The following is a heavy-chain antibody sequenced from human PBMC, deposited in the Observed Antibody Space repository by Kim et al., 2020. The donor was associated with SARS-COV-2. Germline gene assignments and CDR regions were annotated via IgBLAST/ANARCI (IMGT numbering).Heavy chain of an antibody. V-gene: IGHV5-51*01. CDR3: ARHTRGGVQGNYGSGSYYAGYSYYGMDV. CDR1: GYSFTSYW. J-gene: IGHJ6*02. D-gene: IGHD3-10*01. CDR2: IYPGDSDT. Sequence: GESLKISCKGSGYSFTSYWIGWVRQMPGKGLEWMRIIYPGDSDTIYSPSFQGQVTISADMSISTAYLQGRSLKASDTAMYYCARHTRGGVQGNYGSGSYYAGYSYYGMDVWGQGTTVTVSS.